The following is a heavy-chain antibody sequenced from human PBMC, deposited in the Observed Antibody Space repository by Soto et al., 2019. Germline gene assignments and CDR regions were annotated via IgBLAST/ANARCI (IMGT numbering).Heavy chain of an antibody. CDR1: GGSISGSY. CDR3: ARSVAVPGAHIDY. V-gene: IGHV4-59*01. CDR2: VYYTGST. Sequence: PSETLSLTCSVSGGSISGSYWSWIRQSPGKGLEWLGYVYYTGSTNYSPSLRSRVSISVDTSKNEFSLRLSSVTAADTAVYFCARSVAVPGAHIDYWGQGTQVTLSS. J-gene: IGHJ4*02. D-gene: IGHD6-19*01.